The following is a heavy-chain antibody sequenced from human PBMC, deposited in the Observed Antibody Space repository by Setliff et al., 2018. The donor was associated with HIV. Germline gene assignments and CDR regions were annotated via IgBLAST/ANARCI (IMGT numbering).Heavy chain of an antibody. D-gene: IGHD4-17*01. Sequence: GESLRLSCAASGFTFSSYAMNWVRQAPGKGLEWVSSISGSGGNTDYADSVKGRFTISRDNSNKLLYLQLNSLRTEDTAFYYCAKSQWIGPTVTLSDYWGQGTLVTVSS. CDR3: AKSQWIGPTVTLSDY. J-gene: IGHJ4*02. CDR1: GFTFSSYA. CDR2: ISGSGGNT. V-gene: IGHV3-23*01.